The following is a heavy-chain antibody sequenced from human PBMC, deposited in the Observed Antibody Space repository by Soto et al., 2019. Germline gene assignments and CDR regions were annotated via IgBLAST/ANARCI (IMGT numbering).Heavy chain of an antibody. CDR1: GGSVSGYY. D-gene: IGHD6-13*01. CDR2: TYSTGST. CDR3: ASGSSASAYIEY. V-gene: IGHV4-59*02. J-gene: IGHJ4*02. Sequence: SETLSLTCSVSGGSVSGYYWSWIRQSPGKGLEWIGYTYSTGSTDYNPSLKSRVTISEDTSKNQFSLRLRSVTAADTAVYYCASGSSASAYIEYWGQGTPVTVSS.